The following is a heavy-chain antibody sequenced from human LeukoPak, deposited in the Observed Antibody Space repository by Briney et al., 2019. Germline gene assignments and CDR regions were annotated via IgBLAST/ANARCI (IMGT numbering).Heavy chain of an antibody. V-gene: IGHV1-2*02. CDR1: GYTFTGYY. J-gene: IGHJ4*02. D-gene: IGHD6-19*01. CDR2: INPNSGGT. Sequence: GASLTVSCTASGYTFTGYYMHWVRQAPGQGLEWMGWINPNSGGTNYAQKFQGRVTMTRDTSISTAYMELSRLRSDDTAVYYCARGVQQWLVRNYFDYWVQGTLVTVCS. CDR3: ARGVQQWLVRNYFDY.